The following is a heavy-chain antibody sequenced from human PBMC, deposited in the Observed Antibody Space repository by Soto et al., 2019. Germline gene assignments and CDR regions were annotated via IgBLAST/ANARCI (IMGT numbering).Heavy chain of an antibody. V-gene: IGHV1-8*01. J-gene: IGHJ6*02. CDR1: GYTFTSYD. Sequence: ASVKVSCKASGYTFTSYDINWVRQATGQGLEWMGWMNPNSGNTGYAQKFQGRVTMTRNTSISTAYMELSSLRSEDTAVYYCASGGEYKMPFGDYYYYGLDVWGQGTTVTVSS. D-gene: IGHD3-10*01. CDR3: ASGGEYKMPFGDYYYYGLDV. CDR2: MNPNSGNT.